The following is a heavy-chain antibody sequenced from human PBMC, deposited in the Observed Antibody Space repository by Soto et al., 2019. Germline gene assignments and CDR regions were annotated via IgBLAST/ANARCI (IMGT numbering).Heavy chain of an antibody. CDR2: IYYSGST. J-gene: IGHJ3*02. V-gene: IGHV4-59*01. CDR3: ARVTPLYYYDSSGSKGAFDI. CDR1: GGSISSYY. D-gene: IGHD3-22*01. Sequence: PSETLAVTCTDSGGSISSYYWSWIRQPPGKGLEWIGYIYYSGSTNYNPSLKSRVTISVDTSKNQFSLKLSSVTAADTAVYYCARVTPLYYYDSSGSKGAFDIWGQGTMVTVSS.